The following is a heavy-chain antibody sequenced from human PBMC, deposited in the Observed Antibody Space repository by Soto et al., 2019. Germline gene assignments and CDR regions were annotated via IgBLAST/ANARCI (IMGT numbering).Heavy chain of an antibody. D-gene: IGHD6-19*01. V-gene: IGHV6-1*01. J-gene: IGHJ4*01. CDR2: TYYRAKSYN. Sequence: PSETLSRTCAISGDRISSNRAAWNWIRQSPSRGLEWLVRTYYRAKSYNDYVVSVISRRTISPDTSKNQFSLQLNSVTHAATPVYSCSGGYSSAWSFDYCGHGTLPSV. CDR1: GDRISSNRAA. CDR3: SGGYSSAWSFDY.